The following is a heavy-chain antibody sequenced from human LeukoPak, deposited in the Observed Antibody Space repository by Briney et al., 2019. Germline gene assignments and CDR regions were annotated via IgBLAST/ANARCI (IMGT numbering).Heavy chain of an antibody. Sequence: GSLRLSCAASGFTFSRYWMTWVRQAPGKGLEWVANIKQDGSKKNYVDSVKGRFTISRDNAKNSLYLQMNSLRAEDTAVYYCATPLDYCDSSGYHQGGDWGQGTLVTVSS. CDR2: IKQDGSKK. CDR3: ATPLDYCDSSGYHQGGD. D-gene: IGHD3-22*01. V-gene: IGHV3-7*03. CDR1: GFTFSRYW. J-gene: IGHJ4*02.